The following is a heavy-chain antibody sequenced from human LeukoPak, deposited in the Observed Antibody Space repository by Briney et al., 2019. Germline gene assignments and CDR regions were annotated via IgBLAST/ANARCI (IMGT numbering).Heavy chain of an antibody. CDR3: ASFYDNSGRDY. V-gene: IGHV3-48*03. CDR2: IGTSASNI. D-gene: IGHD3-22*01. CDR1: RFTFSTYE. Sequence: GGSLTLSCAASRFTFSTYEMNWVRQAPGKGLEWVSYIGTSASNIYYADSVKGRFTISRDNAKNSLCLQMNSLRAEDTAVYYCASFYDNSGRDYWGQGTPVTVSS. J-gene: IGHJ4*02.